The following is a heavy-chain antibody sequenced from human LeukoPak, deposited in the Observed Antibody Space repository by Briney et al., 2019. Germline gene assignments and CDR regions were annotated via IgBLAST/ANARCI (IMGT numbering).Heavy chain of an antibody. CDR2: IIPIFGTA. D-gene: IGHD3-22*01. CDR1: GGTFSSYA. V-gene: IGHV1-69*01. CDR3: ARDLGYYYDSSGVYFQH. Sequence: SVKVSCKASGGTFSSYAISWVRQAPGQGLEWMGGIIPIFGTANYAQKFQGRVTITADESTSTAYMELSSLRSEDTAVYYCARDLGYYYDSSGVYFQHWGQGTLVTASS. J-gene: IGHJ1*01.